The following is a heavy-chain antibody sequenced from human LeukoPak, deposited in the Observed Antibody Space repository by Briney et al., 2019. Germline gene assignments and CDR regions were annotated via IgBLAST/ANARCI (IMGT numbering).Heavy chain of an antibody. V-gene: IGHV1-18*01. Sequence: ASVKVSCKASGYTFTSYGISWVRQAPGQGLEWMGWISAYNGNTNYAQKLQGRVTMTTDTSTSTAYMELRSLRSDDTAVYYCAGWAGTVLNYYYYYGMDVWGQGTTVTVSS. D-gene: IGHD1-1*01. CDR2: ISAYNGNT. J-gene: IGHJ6*02. CDR3: AGWAGTVLNYYYYYGMDV. CDR1: GYTFTSYG.